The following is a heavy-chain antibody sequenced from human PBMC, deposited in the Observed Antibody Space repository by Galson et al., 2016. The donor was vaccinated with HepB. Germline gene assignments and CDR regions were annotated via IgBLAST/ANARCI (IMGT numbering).Heavy chain of an antibody. CDR2: ISGSGGST. CDR3: AKDYSNYFWYFDF. CDR1: GFTFSSYV. D-gene: IGHD4-11*01. J-gene: IGHJ2*01. Sequence: SLRLSCAASGFTFSSYVMSWVRQAPGKGLEWASVISGSGGSTYYADSVKGRFTISRDNSKNTMYLQMNSLRAEDTAVYYCAKDYSNYFWYFDFWGRGTLVTVSS. V-gene: IGHV3-23*01.